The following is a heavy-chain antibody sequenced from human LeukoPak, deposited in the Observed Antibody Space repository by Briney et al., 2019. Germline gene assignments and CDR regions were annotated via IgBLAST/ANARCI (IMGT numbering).Heavy chain of an antibody. Sequence: GGSLRLSCAASGFTFSSYDMHWVRQAPGRGLEWVSAIGIAGDTYYPDSVKGRFTISRDNAKNTLYLQMNSLRAEDTAVYYCAIESEKGTLRMDVWGQGTTVTVSS. CDR3: AIESEKGTLRMDV. CDR2: IGIAGDT. D-gene: IGHD2/OR15-2a*01. V-gene: IGHV3-13*01. CDR1: GFTFSSYD. J-gene: IGHJ6*02.